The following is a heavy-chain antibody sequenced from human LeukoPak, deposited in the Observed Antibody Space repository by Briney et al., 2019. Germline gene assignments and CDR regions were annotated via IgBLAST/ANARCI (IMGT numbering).Heavy chain of an antibody. CDR3: AGGPSISY. CDR2: TFAGYSYT. J-gene: IGHJ4*02. Sequence: GESLKISCQGSGYNFTPYWIVWVRQMPGKGLEWMGITFAGYSYTIYSPSFQGQVTISVDKSISTAYLQWSSLKASDTAMYYCAGGPSISYWGQGTLVTVSS. V-gene: IGHV5-51*01. CDR1: GYNFTPYW.